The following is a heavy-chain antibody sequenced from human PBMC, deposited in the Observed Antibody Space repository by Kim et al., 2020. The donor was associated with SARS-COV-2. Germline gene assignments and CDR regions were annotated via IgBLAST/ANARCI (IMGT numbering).Heavy chain of an antibody. CDR3: ARAGANITMVRDQRYWFDP. D-gene: IGHD3-10*01. V-gene: IGHV1-2*04. Sequence: ASVKVSCKASGYTFTGYYMHWVRQAPGQGLEWMGWINPNSGGTNYAQKFQGWVTMTRDTSISTAYMELSRLRSDDTAVYYCARAGANITMVRDQRYWFDPWGQGTLVTVSS. CDR1: GYTFTGYY. J-gene: IGHJ5*02. CDR2: INPNSGGT.